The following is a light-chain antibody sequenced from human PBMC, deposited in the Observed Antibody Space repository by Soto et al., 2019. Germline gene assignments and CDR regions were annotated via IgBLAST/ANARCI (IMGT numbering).Light chain of an antibody. CDR1: QGISSY. V-gene: IGKV1-8*01. CDR2: AAS. J-gene: IGKJ4*01. Sequence: IRMTQSPSTFSASPGERVTITCRARQGISSYLALYQQKPRKAPKLRIYAASSMQSGGPSRFSGSGAGTDFTLTIGSLQPEDVATYYCQQYDNFSPSTFGGGTKVDI. CDR3: QQYDNFSPST.